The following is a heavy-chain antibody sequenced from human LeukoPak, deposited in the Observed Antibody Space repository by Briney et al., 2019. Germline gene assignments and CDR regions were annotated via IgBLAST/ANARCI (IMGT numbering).Heavy chain of an antibody. CDR2: ISAYNGNT. CDR3: ASLKTDGYFDY. CDR1: GYTFSSYG. D-gene: IGHD5-24*01. J-gene: IGHJ4*02. V-gene: IGHV1-18*01. Sequence: ASVKVSCKASGYTFSSYGISWARQAPGQGLEWMGWISAYNGNTNYAQKFRGRVTMTTDTSTSTAYMELRSLRSDDTAVYYCASLKTDGYFDYWGQGTLVTVSS.